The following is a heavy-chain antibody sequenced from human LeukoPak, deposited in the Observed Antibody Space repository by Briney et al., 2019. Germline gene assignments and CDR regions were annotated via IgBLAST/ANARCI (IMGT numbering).Heavy chain of an antibody. V-gene: IGHV3-21*01. J-gene: IGHJ6*04. Sequence: GGSLRLSCAASGFTFSTHSMNWVRQAPGKGLEWVSSISSSSSYISYADAVKGRFTISRDNAKNSLYLQMNSLRAEDTAVYYCAELGITMIGGVWGKGTTVTISS. CDR1: GFTFSTHS. D-gene: IGHD3-10*02. CDR3: AELGITMIGGV. CDR2: ISSSSSYI.